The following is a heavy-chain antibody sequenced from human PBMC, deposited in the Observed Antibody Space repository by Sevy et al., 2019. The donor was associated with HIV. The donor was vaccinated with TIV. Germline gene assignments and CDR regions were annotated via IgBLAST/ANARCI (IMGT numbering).Heavy chain of an antibody. CDR3: ARLGYCSSTSCYLFGVVIKNYYYYGMDV. CDR1: GYTFTSYD. CDR2: MNPNSGNT. V-gene: IGHV1-8*01. Sequence: ASVKVSCKASGYTFTSYDINWVRQATGQGLEWMGWMNPNSGNTGYAQKFQGRVTMTRNTSISTAYMELSSLRSEDTAVYYCARLGYCSSTSCYLFGVVIKNYYYYGMDVWGQGTTVTVSS. D-gene: IGHD2-2*01. J-gene: IGHJ6*02.